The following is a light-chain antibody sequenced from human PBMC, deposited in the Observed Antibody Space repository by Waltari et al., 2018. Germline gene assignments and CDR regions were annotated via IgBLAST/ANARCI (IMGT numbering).Light chain of an antibody. Sequence: QSVLTQPPSVSGAPGQRVTISCTGSSSNIGAGYDVHWYQQLPGTAPKLLIYDNPNRPSGVPDRFSGSKSGTSASLAITGLQAEDEADYYCQSYDRSLSGSYVFGTGTKVTVL. J-gene: IGLJ1*01. CDR3: QSYDRSLSGSYV. CDR1: SSNIGAGYD. CDR2: DNP. V-gene: IGLV1-40*01.